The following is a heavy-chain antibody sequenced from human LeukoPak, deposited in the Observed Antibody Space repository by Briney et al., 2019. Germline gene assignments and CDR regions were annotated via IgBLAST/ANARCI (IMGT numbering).Heavy chain of an antibody. V-gene: IGHV3-23*01. J-gene: IGHJ4*02. CDR1: GLTFSSSA. CDR2: ISGSGGST. CDR3: AKDGQYDY. Sequence: GGSLRLSCAASGLTFSSSAVSWVRQAPGKGLEGVSAISGSGGSTYYADSVKGRFTISRDTSKNALYLQMNSLRAEDTAVYYCAKDGQYDYWGQGTLVTVSS.